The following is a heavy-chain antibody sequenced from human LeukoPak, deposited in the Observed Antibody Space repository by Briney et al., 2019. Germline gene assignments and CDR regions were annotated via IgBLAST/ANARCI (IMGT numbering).Heavy chain of an antibody. CDR1: GFTFSSYW. CDR3: ARDRALYSSGLAYNWFDP. V-gene: IGHV3-7*01. CDR2: IKQDGSEK. J-gene: IGHJ5*02. Sequence: AGGSLRLSGAASGFTFSSYWMSWVRQAPGKGLEWVANIKQDGSEKYYVDSVKGRFTISRDNAKNPLYLQMNSLRAEDTAVYYCARDRALYSSGLAYNWFDPWGQGTLVTVSS. D-gene: IGHD6-19*01.